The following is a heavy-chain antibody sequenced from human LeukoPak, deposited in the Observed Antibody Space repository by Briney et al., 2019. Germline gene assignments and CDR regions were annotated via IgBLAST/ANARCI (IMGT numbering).Heavy chain of an antibody. CDR3: ATGYDILTGYPYYFDY. CDR1: GYTLTELS. D-gene: IGHD3-9*01. J-gene: IGHJ4*02. Sequence: EASVKVSCKVSGYTLTELSMHWVRQAPGKGLEWMGGFDPEDGETVYAQKFQGRVTMTEDTSTDTAYMELSSLRSEDTAVYYCATGYDILTGYPYYFDYWGQGTLVTVSS. V-gene: IGHV1-24*01. CDR2: FDPEDGET.